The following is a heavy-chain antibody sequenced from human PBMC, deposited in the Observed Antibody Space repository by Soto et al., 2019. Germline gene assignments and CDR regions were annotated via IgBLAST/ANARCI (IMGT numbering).Heavy chain of an antibody. V-gene: IGHV4-39*02. D-gene: IGHD3-10*01. J-gene: IGHJ4*02. CDR1: GGSISSSSYY. CDR3: ARRIYGSGYYDY. Sequence: SETLSLTCTVSGGSISSSSYYWGWIRQPPGKGLEWIGNIYYSGGTYYNPSLNSRVTISVDKSKNHFSLKLSSVTAADTAVYYCARRIYGSGYYDYWGQGTLVTVS. CDR2: IYYSGGT.